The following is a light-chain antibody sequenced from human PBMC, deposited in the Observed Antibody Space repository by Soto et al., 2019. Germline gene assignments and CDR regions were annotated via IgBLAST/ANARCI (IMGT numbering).Light chain of an antibody. J-gene: IGLJ1*01. CDR1: SSNIGAGYD. CDR3: QSYDRSLSGYV. Sequence: QSVLTQPPSVSGARGQRVTISCTGSSSNIGAGYDVHWYQHLPGTAPKLLIYGNGNRPSGVPYRFSGSKSGTSASLAITGVQVEDEADYYCQSYDRSLSGYVFGTGTKLTVL. CDR2: GNG. V-gene: IGLV1-40*01.